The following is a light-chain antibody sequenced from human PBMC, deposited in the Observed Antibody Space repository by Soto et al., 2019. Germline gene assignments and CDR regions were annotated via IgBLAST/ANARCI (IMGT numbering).Light chain of an antibody. CDR2: AAF. CDR1: QTISIY. Sequence: DIQMTQSPSSLSASVGDRVTLTCRASQTISIYLSWYQQKPGKAPKLLIYAAFNLQSGVPSRFSGSGSGTDFALTISSLQPEAFATYYCQQSFSSLTFGQGTRLEIK. V-gene: IGKV1-39*01. CDR3: QQSFSSLT. J-gene: IGKJ5*01.